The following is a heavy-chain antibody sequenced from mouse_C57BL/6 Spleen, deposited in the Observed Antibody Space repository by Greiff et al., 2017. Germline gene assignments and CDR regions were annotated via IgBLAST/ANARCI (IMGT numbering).Heavy chain of an antibody. CDR2: IDPSDSET. CDR1: GYTFTSYW. D-gene: IGHD1-1*01. Sequence: QVHVKQPGAELVRPGSSVKLSCKASGYTFTSYWMHWVKQRPIQGLEWIGNIDPSDSETHYNQKFKDKATLTVDKSSSTAYMQLSSLTSEDSAVYYCARNYYGSSRDYAMDYWGQGTSVTVSS. J-gene: IGHJ4*01. V-gene: IGHV1-52*01. CDR3: ARNYYGSSRDYAMDY.